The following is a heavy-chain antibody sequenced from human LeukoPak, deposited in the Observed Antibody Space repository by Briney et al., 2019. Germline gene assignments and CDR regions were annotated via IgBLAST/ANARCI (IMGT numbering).Heavy chain of an antibody. J-gene: IGHJ4*02. CDR2: ISASGGST. D-gene: IGHD2-2*01. Sequence: GGSLRLSCAASGFTFSSYAMSWVRQAPGKGLEWVSAISASGGSTYYADSVKGRFTISRDNSKNTLYLQMNSLRAEDTAVYYCAKDRSVECSSTSCYLVDYWGQGTLVTVSS. V-gene: IGHV3-23*01. CDR3: AKDRSVECSSTSCYLVDY. CDR1: GFTFSSYA.